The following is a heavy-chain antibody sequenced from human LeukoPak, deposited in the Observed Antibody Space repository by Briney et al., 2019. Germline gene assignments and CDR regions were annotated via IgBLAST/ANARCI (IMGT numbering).Heavy chain of an antibody. V-gene: IGHV4-59*12. Sequence: SETLSLTCTVSGGSISSYYWSWIRQPPGKGLEWIGYIYYSGSTNYNPSLKSRVTISVDTSKNQFSLKLSSVTAADTAVYYCARSRYGDYEGFDYWGQGTLVTVSS. D-gene: IGHD4-17*01. CDR3: ARSRYGDYEGFDY. J-gene: IGHJ4*02. CDR1: GGSISSYY. CDR2: IYYSGST.